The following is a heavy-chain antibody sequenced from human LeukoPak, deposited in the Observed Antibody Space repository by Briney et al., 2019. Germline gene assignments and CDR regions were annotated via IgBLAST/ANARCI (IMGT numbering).Heavy chain of an antibody. V-gene: IGHV3-21*01. CDR3: ARGLDYYDSSGYYYY. Sequence: GGSLRLSCAASGFTFSYYTMNWVCQAPGKGLEWVSSISSSSSYIYYADSVKGRFTISRDNAKDSLYLQMNSLRAEDTAVYYCARGLDYYDSSGYYYYWGQGTLVTVSS. CDR2: ISSSSSYI. CDR1: GFTFSYYT. J-gene: IGHJ4*02. D-gene: IGHD3-22*01.